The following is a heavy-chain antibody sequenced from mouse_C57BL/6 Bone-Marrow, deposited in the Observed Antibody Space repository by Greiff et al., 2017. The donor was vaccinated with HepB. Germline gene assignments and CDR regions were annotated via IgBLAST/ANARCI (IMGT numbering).Heavy chain of an antibody. V-gene: IGHV5-9*01. J-gene: IGHJ3*01. CDR3: AGLDGYYPAAWFAY. CDR2: ISGGGGNT. CDR1: GFTFSSYT. D-gene: IGHD2-3*01. Sequence: EVQVVESGGGLVKPGGSLKLSCAASGFTFSSYTMSWVRQTPEKRLEWVATISGGGGNTYYPDSVKGRFTISRDNAKNTLYLQMSSLRSEDTALYYCAGLDGYYPAAWFAYWGQGTLVTVSA.